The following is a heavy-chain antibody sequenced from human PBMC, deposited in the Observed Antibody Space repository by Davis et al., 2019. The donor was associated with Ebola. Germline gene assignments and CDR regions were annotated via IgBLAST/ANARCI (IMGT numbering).Heavy chain of an antibody. CDR3: ARGPALRQRGVFDY. J-gene: IGHJ4*02. D-gene: IGHD3-16*01. Sequence: SETLSLTCAVYGGSFSGYYWSWIRQPPGKGLEWIGEINHSGSTNYNPSLKSRVTISVDTSKNQFSLKLSSVTAADTAVYYGARGPALRQRGVFDYWGQGTLVTVSS. V-gene: IGHV4-34*01. CDR1: GGSFSGYY. CDR2: INHSGST.